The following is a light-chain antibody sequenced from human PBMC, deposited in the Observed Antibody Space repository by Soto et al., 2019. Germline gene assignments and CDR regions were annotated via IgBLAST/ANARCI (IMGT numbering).Light chain of an antibody. J-gene: IGLJ1*01. V-gene: IGLV2-14*03. CDR2: DVI. CDR3: CSYTSATTDV. Sequence: QSSLTPPGPVSGSPGPSIPLSSPGHSNNVGAYNYASWYQQHHPGEAPKLIIYDVIHRPPWFSNRFSGSKSGNTASLTISGLQTEAEADYYCCSYTSATTDVFGTGTKVTVL. CDR1: SNNVGAYNY.